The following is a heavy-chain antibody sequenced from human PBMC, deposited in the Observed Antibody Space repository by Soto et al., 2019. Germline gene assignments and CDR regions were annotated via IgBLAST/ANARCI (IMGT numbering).Heavy chain of an antibody. CDR3: ARDAGYYGSGSYAYYYYYGMDV. CDR2: IYTSGST. Sequence: PSETVSLTCTVSGGSISSYYWSWIRQPAGKGLEWIGRIYTSGSTNYNPSLKSRVTMSVDTSKNQFSLKLSSVTAADTAVYYCARDAGYYGSGSYAYYYYYGMDVWGQGTTVTVSS. CDR1: GGSISSYY. V-gene: IGHV4-4*07. J-gene: IGHJ6*02. D-gene: IGHD3-10*01.